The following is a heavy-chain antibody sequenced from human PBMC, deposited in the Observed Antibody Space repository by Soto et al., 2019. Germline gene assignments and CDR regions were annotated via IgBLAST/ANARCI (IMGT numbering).Heavy chain of an antibody. CDR2: INPNSGGT. CDR3: ARQNCSSTSCSLGYYGMDV. V-gene: IGHV1-2*04. CDR1: GYTFTGYY. Sequence: ASVKVSCKASGYTFTGYYMHWVRQAPGQGLEWMGWINPNSGGTNYAQKFQGWVTMTRDTSISTAYMELSRLRSDDTAVYYCARQNCSSTSCSLGYYGMDVWGQGTTVTVSS. D-gene: IGHD2-2*01. J-gene: IGHJ6*02.